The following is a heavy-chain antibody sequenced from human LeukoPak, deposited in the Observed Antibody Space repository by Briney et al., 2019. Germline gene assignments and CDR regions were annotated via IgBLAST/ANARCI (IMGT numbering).Heavy chain of an antibody. D-gene: IGHD3-9*01. J-gene: IGHJ4*02. CDR3: ERSPTGYPDY. Sequence: PSETLSLTCAVYGGSFSGYYWSWIRQPPGKGLEWIGEINHSGSTNYNPSLKSRVTISVDTSKNQFSLKLSSVTAADTAVYDCERSPTGYPDYWGQGTLVTVSS. V-gene: IGHV4-34*01. CDR1: GGSFSGYY. CDR2: INHSGST.